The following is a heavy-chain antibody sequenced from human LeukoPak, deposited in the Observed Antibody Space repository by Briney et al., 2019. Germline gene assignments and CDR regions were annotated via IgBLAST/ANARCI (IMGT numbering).Heavy chain of an antibody. CDR2: INPDDKSA. D-gene: IGHD2-2*01. CDR3: TRLSDTEGSSTSYRASDI. Sequence: AGGSLRLSCAASGFTFSKYWLHWLRQAPGKGLVWVSRINPDDKSASYADSVKGRFTIARDDAKNSLYLQMNSLRAWDTAVYYCTRLSDTEGSSTSYRASDIWGQGTLVTVSS. V-gene: IGHV3-74*01. CDR1: GFTFSKYW. J-gene: IGHJ3*02.